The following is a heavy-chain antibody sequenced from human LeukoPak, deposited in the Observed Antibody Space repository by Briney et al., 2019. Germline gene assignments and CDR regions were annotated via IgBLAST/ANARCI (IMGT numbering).Heavy chain of an antibody. CDR3: VRDQRGGSSGYYDS. Sequence: GGSLRLFCSASGFTFSTYFMHWVRQAPGKGLECVSAITGSGGSTYYADSVKGRFTISRDNSKNTLYLQMSSLRAEDTAVYYCVRDQRGGSSGYYDSWGQGTLVTVSS. CDR1: GFTFSTYF. J-gene: IGHJ4*02. D-gene: IGHD3-22*01. V-gene: IGHV3-64D*06. CDR2: ITGSGGST.